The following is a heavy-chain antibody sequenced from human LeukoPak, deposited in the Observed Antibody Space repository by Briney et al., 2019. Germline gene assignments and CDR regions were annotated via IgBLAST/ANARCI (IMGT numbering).Heavy chain of an antibody. CDR1: GYTYTHQW. V-gene: IGHV5-51*01. CDR3: ARHSDLTGAI. D-gene: IGHD7-27*01. J-gene: IGHJ4*02. CDR2: IYPRDSDT. Sequence: GESLKISCNASGYTYTHQWMGWVRQKSGSGLEWMGIIYPRDSDTRYSPSFQGHVTISADTSINTAYLEWSRLEASDTAIYYCARHSDLTGAIWGQGTLVSVSS.